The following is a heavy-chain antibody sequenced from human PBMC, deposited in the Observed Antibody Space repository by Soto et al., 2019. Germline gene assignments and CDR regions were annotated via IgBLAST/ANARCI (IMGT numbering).Heavy chain of an antibody. J-gene: IGHJ6*02. V-gene: IGHV4-34*01. D-gene: IGHD2-15*01. CDR1: GGSFSGYY. Sequence: SETLSLTCAVYGGSFSGYYWSWIRQPPGKGLEWIGEINHSGSTNYNPSLKSRVTISVDTSKNQFSLKLSSVTAADTAVYYCARGRGVVTPYYGMDVWGQGTTVTVS. CDR3: ARGRGVVTPYYGMDV. CDR2: INHSGST.